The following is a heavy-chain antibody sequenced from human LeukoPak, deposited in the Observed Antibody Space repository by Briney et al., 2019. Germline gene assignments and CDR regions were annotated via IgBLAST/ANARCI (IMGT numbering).Heavy chain of an antibody. CDR1: GFTFSSYA. CDR2: ISYDVNNK. J-gene: IGHJ4*02. Sequence: GGSLRLSCAASGFTFSSYAMNWVRQAPGKGLEWVTVISYDVNNKYYAVSVKGRFTISRDNSKNTLYLQMNSLRAEDTAMYYCARGWDYYDSTPSYWGQGTLVTVSS. CDR3: ARGWDYYDSTPSY. D-gene: IGHD3-22*01. V-gene: IGHV3-30-3*01.